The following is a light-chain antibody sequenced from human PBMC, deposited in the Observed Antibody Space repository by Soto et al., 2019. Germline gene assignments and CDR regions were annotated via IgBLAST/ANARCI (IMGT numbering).Light chain of an antibody. CDR1: QDISNY. CDR2: DAS. V-gene: IGKV1-33*01. Sequence: DLQMTQSPSSLSASEGDRVTITCQASQDISNYLNWYQQKPGKAPKLLIYDASNLETGVPSRFSGRGSGTDFTFTISSLQPEDIATYYCQQYDNLLALTFGGGTKVEIK. CDR3: QQYDNLLALT. J-gene: IGKJ4*01.